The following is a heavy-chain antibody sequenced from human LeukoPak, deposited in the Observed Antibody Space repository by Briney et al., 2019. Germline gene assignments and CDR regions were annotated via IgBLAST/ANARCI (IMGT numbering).Heavy chain of an antibody. D-gene: IGHD3-10*01. V-gene: IGHV1-2*02. Sequence: ASVKVSCKTSGYTSTGYYMHWVRQAPGQGLEWMGWINPNSGGIHYAQKFQGRVSMTRDTSINTAYMELSSLRSDDTAVYYCAKGLDASGTNGMDVWGQGTTVTVSS. CDR3: AKGLDASGTNGMDV. CDR1: GYTSTGYY. CDR2: INPNSGGI. J-gene: IGHJ6*02.